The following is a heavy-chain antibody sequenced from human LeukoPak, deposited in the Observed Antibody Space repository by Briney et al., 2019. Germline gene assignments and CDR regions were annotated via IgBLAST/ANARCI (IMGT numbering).Heavy chain of an antibody. CDR2: IDARSGIT. V-gene: IGHV3-48*01. J-gene: IGHJ3*02. CDR3: ARTYDFGRGPPGDAFDN. D-gene: IGHD3-3*01. CDR1: GFTFTIFG. Sequence: GGSLRLSCAASGFTFTIFGLNWVRQAPGKGPEWVSYIDARSGITYYADSVQGRFTIFRDDARESVFLQMDGLRVDDTAVYYCARTYDFGRGPPGDAFDNWGPGTWVIVSS.